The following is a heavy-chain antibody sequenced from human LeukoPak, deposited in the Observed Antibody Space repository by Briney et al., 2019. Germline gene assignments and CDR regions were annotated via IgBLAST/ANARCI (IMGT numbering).Heavy chain of an antibody. Sequence: ATLKLSCKASGHNYTSYYMHWVRQAPGQGLDWMGIIHPSGGSTSYAQKFQGRLTMTRDTSTSTVYMELSSLRSEDTAVYYSARRRGSGSWFDPWGQGTLVTVSS. D-gene: IGHD1-26*01. CDR3: ARRRGSGSWFDP. J-gene: IGHJ5*02. CDR2: IHPSGGST. V-gene: IGHV1-46*01. CDR1: GHNYTSYY.